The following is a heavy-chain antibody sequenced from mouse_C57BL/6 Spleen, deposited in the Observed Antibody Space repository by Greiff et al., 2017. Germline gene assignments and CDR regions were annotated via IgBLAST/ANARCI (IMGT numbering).Heavy chain of an antibody. Sequence: EVKLVESGGGLVKPGGSLKLSCAASGFTFSDYGMHWVRQAPEKGLEWVAYISSGSSTIYYAATVKGRFTISRDNAKNTLFLQMTSLRSEDTAMYYCARQGRDWYFDVWGTGTTVTVSS. CDR3: ARQGRDWYFDV. CDR1: GFTFSDYG. J-gene: IGHJ1*03. V-gene: IGHV5-17*01. CDR2: ISSGSSTI.